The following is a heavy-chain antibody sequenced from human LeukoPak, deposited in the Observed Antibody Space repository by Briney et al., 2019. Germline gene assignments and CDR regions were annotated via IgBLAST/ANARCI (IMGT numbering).Heavy chain of an antibody. V-gene: IGHV4-4*07. Sequence: TSETLSLTCTVSGGSITSYYWSWIRQPAGKGLEWIGRIYTSGSTNYNPSLKSRVTMSVDTSKNQFSLKLSSVTAADTAVYYCARDTLFVSGYSSSWYGMDVWGQGTTVTVSS. CDR3: ARDTLFVSGYSSSWYGMDV. CDR2: IYTSGST. CDR1: GGSITSYY. D-gene: IGHD6-13*01. J-gene: IGHJ6*02.